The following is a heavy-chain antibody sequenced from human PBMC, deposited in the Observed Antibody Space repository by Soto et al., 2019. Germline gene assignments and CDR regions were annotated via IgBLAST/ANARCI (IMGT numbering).Heavy chain of an antibody. J-gene: IGHJ6*02. D-gene: IGHD2-8*02. V-gene: IGHV5-51*01. CDR2: IYPGDSDT. Sequence: GESLKICCKGSGYSFTSYWIGWVRQMPGKGLEWMGIIYPGDSDTRYSPSFQGQVTISADKSISTAYLQWSSLKASDTAMYYCAILGTGGVHRLYSYCGMDVWGQGTTVTVSS. CDR3: AILGTGGVHRLYSYCGMDV. CDR1: GYSFTSYW.